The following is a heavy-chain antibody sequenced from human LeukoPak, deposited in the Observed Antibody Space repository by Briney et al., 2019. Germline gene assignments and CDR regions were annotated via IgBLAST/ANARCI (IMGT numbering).Heavy chain of an antibody. J-gene: IGHJ4*02. D-gene: IGHD3-10*01. CDR1: GFTFSSYS. CDR3: ARAFGGADQFDY. CDR2: ISSSSSYI. Sequence: GGSLRLSCAAFGFTFSSYSMNWVRQAPGKGLGWVSSISSSSSYIYYADSVKGRFTISRDNAKNSLYLQMNSLRAEDTAVYYCARAFGGADQFDYWGQGTLVTVSS. V-gene: IGHV3-21*01.